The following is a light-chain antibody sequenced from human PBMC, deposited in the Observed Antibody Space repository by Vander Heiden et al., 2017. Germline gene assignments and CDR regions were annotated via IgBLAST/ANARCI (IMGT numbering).Light chain of an antibody. CDR1: QPVNSN. CDR2: DAS. J-gene: IGKJ1*01. V-gene: IGKV3-15*01. Sequence: EREMTQSPATLSVSPGERVTLSCRASQPVNSNLAWYQQKPGQAPRLLIYDASTRATDIPARFSGSGSGTDFTLTISSLQSEDSAVYYCQQYDKWPPWTFGQGTKVEIE. CDR3: QQYDKWPPWT.